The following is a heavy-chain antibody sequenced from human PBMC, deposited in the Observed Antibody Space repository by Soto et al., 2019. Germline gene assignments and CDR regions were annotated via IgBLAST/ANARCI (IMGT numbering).Heavy chain of an antibody. D-gene: IGHD6-13*01. CDR1: GFTFSRSG. CDR3: AKDLHRPGMNDYYGMDV. CDR2: ISYDGSNK. Sequence: QVQLMESGGGVVQPGRSLRLSCEASGFTFSRSGMHWVRQAQGKGLEWVAVISYDGSNKYYTDSVKGRFTISRDNSKNTLYLQMNSLRAEDTAVYYCAKDLHRPGMNDYYGMDVWGQGTTVTVSS. J-gene: IGHJ6*02. V-gene: IGHV3-30*18.